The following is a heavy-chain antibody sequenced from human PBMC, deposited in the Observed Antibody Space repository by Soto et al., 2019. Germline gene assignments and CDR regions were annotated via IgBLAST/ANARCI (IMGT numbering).Heavy chain of an antibody. CDR1: GYTFTSYG. V-gene: IGHV1-18*01. CDR2: ISAYNGNT. J-gene: IGHJ5*02. Sequence: ASVKVSCKASGYTFTSYGISLVRQAPGQGLEWMGWISAYNGNTNYAQKLQGRVTMTTDTSTSTAYMELRSLRSDDTAVYYCAWAARLGNSERNWFEPWGQGTLVTVSS. D-gene: IGHD6-6*01. CDR3: AWAARLGNSERNWFEP.